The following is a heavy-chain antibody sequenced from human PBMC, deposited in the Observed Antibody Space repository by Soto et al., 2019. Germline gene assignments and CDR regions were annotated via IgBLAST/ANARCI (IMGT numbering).Heavy chain of an antibody. V-gene: IGHV4-34*01. CDR3: ARVRHNAATFRDYYYGMDV. J-gene: IGHJ6*02. D-gene: IGHD1-26*01. CDR1: GGSFSDYY. CDR2: INHSGST. Sequence: SETLSLTCAVYGGSFSDYYWSWIRQPPGKGLEWIGEINHSGSTNYNPSLKSRDTVSVDTSKNQFSLKLSSVPAEDTSVYYCARVRHNAATFRDYYYGMDVWGQGTPVPLSS.